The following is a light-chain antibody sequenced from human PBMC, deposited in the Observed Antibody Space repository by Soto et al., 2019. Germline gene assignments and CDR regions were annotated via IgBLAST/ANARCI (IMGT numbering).Light chain of an antibody. CDR1: SSDIGGYNY. CDR2: DVK. Sequence: QSALTQPPSASGSPGQSVTISCTGTSSDIGGYNYVSWYQQHPGKAPKLIIYDVKKRPSGIPDRFSGSKSGNTASLTVSGLQAEDKADYYCSSYAGTNNFDVFGNGTKLTVL. J-gene: IGLJ1*01. CDR3: SSYAGTNNFDV. V-gene: IGLV2-8*01.